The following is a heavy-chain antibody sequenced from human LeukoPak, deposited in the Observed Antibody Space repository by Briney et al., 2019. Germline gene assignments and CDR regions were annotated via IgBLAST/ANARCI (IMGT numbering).Heavy chain of an antibody. CDR1: GFTFSSYA. CDR3: ARSYYYDSSGYPTHFDY. V-gene: IGHV3-23*01. Sequence: GGSLRLSCAASGFTFSSYAMSWVRQAPGKGLEWVSAISNSGGSTYYADSVKGRFAISRDNPKNTLYLQMNSLRAEDTAVYYCARSYYYDSSGYPTHFDYWGQGTLVTVSS. CDR2: ISNSGGST. J-gene: IGHJ4*02. D-gene: IGHD3-22*01.